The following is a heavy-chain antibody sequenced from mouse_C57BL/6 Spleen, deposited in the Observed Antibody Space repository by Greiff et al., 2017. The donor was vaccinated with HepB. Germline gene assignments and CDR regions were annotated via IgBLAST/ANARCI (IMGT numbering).Heavy chain of an antibody. Sequence: EVQLKESGGGLVKPGGSLKLSCAASGFTFSDYGMHWVRQAPEKGLEWVAYISSGSSTIYYADTVKGRFTISRDNAKNTLFLQMTSLRSEDTAMYYCARANWAYFDVWGTGTTVTVSS. V-gene: IGHV5-17*01. CDR1: GFTFSDYG. CDR2: ISSGSSTI. CDR3: ARANWAYFDV. D-gene: IGHD4-1*01. J-gene: IGHJ1*03.